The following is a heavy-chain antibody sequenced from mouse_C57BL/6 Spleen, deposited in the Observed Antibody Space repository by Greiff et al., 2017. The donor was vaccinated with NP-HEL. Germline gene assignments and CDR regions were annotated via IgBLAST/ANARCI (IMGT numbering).Heavy chain of an antibody. V-gene: IGHV1-5*01. CDR1: GYTFTSYW. J-gene: IGHJ3*01. Sequence: EVKLVESGTVLARPGASVKMSCKTSGYTFTSYWMHWVKQRPGQGLEWIGAIYPGNSDTSYNQKFKGKAKLTAVTSASTAYMELSSLTNEDSAVYYCTRSAGSSYVAWFAYWGQGTLVTVSA. D-gene: IGHD1-1*01. CDR2: IYPGNSDT. CDR3: TRSAGSSYVAWFAY.